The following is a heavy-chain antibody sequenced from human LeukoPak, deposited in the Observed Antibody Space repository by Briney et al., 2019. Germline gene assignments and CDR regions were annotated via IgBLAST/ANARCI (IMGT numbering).Heavy chain of an antibody. Sequence: GGSLRLSCAASGFTVSSNYMSWVRQAPGEGLEWVAVISYDGSNKYYADSVKGRFTISRDNSKNTLYLQMNSLRAEDTAVYYCATPTYPWGQGTLVTVSS. V-gene: IGHV3-30*03. CDR2: ISYDGSNK. J-gene: IGHJ5*02. CDR1: GFTVSSNY. CDR3: ATPTYP. D-gene: IGHD3-16*01.